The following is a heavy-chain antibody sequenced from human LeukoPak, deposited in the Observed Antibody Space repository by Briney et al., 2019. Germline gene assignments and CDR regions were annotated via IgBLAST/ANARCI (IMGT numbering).Heavy chain of an antibody. D-gene: IGHD4-17*01. J-gene: IGHJ4*02. CDR2: IDHGGST. CDR3: ARLKATVSIHAYFDS. CDR1: GGSFSSYY. Sequence: SGTLSLTCTVSGGSFSSYYWTWIRQPPGKGLEWIGYIDHGGSTNYNPSLRSRVSISSDTSKTQFSLELTSVTAADTAVYYCARLKATVSIHAYFDSWGQGTLVTVSS. V-gene: IGHV4-59*01.